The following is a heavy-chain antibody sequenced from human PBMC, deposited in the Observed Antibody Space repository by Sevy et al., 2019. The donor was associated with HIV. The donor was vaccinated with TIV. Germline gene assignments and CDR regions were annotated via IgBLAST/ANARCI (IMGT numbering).Heavy chain of an antibody. D-gene: IGHD2-21*01. J-gene: IGHJ3*02. CDR2: ISTSSTV. V-gene: IGHV3-48*02. CDR3: ARGIGSADAFDI. CDR1: GFTFSSYS. Sequence: GGSLRLSCATSGFTFSSYSMNWVRQAPGKGLEWISYISTSSTVYYADSAKGRFTISRDNAKNSLYLQMNSLRHEETAVYYCARGIGSADAFDIWGQGTMVTVSS.